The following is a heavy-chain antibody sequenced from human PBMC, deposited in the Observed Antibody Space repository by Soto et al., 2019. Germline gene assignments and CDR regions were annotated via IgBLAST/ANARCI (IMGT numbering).Heavy chain of an antibody. CDR3: ARIYYDYVWGSYRQYYFDY. Sequence: ETLSLTCTVSGGSISSSSYYWGWIRQPPGKGLEWIGSIYYSGSTYYNPSLKSRVTISVDTSKNQFSLKLSSVTAADTAVYYCARIYYDYVWGSYRQYYFDYWGQGTLVTVS. D-gene: IGHD3-16*02. J-gene: IGHJ4*02. V-gene: IGHV4-39*01. CDR1: GGSISSSSYY. CDR2: IYYSGST.